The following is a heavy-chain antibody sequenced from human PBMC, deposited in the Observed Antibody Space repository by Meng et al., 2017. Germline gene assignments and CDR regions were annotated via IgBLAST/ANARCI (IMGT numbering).Heavy chain of an antibody. CDR1: GGSVSSGSYY. J-gene: IGHJ6*02. Sequence: SETLSLTCTVSGGSVSSGSYYWSWIRQPPGKGLEWIGYIYYSGSTNYNPSLKSRVTISADTSKNQFSLKLSSVTAADTAVYYCARGVLLFYGSMSQYYYGMDVWGQGTTVTVSS. CDR3: ARGVLLFYGSMSQYYYGMDV. D-gene: IGHD4-23*01. CDR2: IYYSGST. V-gene: IGHV4-61*01.